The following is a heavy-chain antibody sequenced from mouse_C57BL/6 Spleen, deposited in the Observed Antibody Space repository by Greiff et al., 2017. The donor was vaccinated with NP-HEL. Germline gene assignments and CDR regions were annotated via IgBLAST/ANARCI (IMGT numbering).Heavy chain of an antibody. Sequence: VQLQQSGAELVRPGASVTLSCKASGYTFTDYEMHWVKQTPVHGLEWIGAIDPETGNTAYNQKFKGKAILTADKSSSTAYMELRSLTSEDSAVYYCTKLDGYYPWYFDVWGAGTTVTVSS. V-gene: IGHV1-15*01. D-gene: IGHD2-3*01. CDR2: IDPETGNT. CDR3: TKLDGYYPWYFDV. CDR1: GYTFTDYE. J-gene: IGHJ1*01.